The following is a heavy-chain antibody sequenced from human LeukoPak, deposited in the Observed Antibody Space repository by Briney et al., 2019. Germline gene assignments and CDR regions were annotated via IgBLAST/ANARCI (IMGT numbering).Heavy chain of an antibody. CDR1: GYTFTSYF. V-gene: IGHV1-46*01. J-gene: IGHJ6*03. CDR3: AKLAEQYSSSWGNYYYYYYYMDV. D-gene: IGHD6-13*01. Sequence: ASVKVSCKASGYTFTSYFLHWVRQAPGQGLEWMGVIIPSGGSTNYAQKLQGRVTMTTDTSTSTAYMELRSLRSDDTAVYYCAKLAEQYSSSWGNYYYYYYYMDVWGKGTTVTVSS. CDR2: IIPSGGST.